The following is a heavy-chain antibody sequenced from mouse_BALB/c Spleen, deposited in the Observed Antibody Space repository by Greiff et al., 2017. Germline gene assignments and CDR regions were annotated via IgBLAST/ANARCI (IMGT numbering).Heavy chain of an antibody. V-gene: IGHV1-67*01. CDR1: GYTFTDYA. D-gene: IGHD2-3*01. CDR2: ISTYYGNT. CDR3: AMVTKDYAMDY. J-gene: IGHJ4*01. Sequence: VQLQQSGPELVRPGVSVKISCKGSGYTFTDYAMHWVKQSHAKSLEWIGVISTYYGNTNYNQKFKGKAKMTVDKSSSTAYMELARLTSEDSAIYYCAMVTKDYAMDYWGQGTSVTVSS.